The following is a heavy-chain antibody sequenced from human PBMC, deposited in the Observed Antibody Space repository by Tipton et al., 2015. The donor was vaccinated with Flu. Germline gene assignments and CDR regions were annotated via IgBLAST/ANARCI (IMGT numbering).Heavy chain of an antibody. CDR2: IYYSGST. J-gene: IGHJ4*02. CDR1: GGSFSSGSYY. CDR3: ARHDEAAAGLYYFDY. D-gene: IGHD6-13*01. Sequence: TLSLTCAVYGGSFSSGSYYWSWIRQPPGKGLEWIGYIYYSGSTNYNPSLKSRVTISVDTSKNQFSLKLSSVTAADTAVYYCARHDEAAAGLYYFDYWGQGTLVTVSS. V-gene: IGHV4-61*01.